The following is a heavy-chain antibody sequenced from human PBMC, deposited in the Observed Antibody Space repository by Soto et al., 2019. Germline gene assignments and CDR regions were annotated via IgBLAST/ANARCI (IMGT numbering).Heavy chain of an antibody. CDR3: ARLGGRFAGVWSAFDI. CDR1: GYTFTSYA. Sequence: EASVKVSCKASGYTFTSYAMHWVRQAPGQRLEWMGWINAGNGNTKYSQKFQGRVTITRDTSASTAYMELSSLRSEDTAVYYCARLGGRFAGVWSAFDIWGQGTMVTVSS. D-gene: IGHD2-15*01. V-gene: IGHV1-3*01. CDR2: INAGNGNT. J-gene: IGHJ3*02.